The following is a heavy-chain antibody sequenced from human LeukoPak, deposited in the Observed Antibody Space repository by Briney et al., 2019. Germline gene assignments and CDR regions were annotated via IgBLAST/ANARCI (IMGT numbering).Heavy chain of an antibody. CDR3: AEDKGWLQSYFDY. CDR2: ISWNSGSI. CDR1: GFTFDDYA. J-gene: IGHJ4*02. D-gene: IGHD5-24*01. V-gene: IGHV3-9*01. Sequence: GRSLRLSCAASGFTFDDYAMHRVRQAPGKGLEWVSGISWNSGSIGYADSVKGRFTISRDNAKNSLYLQMNSLRAEDTALYYCAEDKGWLQSYFDYWGQGTLVTVSS.